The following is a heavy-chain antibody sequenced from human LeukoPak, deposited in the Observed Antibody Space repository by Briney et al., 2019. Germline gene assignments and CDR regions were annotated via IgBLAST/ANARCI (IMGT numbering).Heavy chain of an antibody. CDR1: GFTFTAYH. Sequence: ASVKVSCKASGFTFTAYHMHWVRQAPGQGLEWMGWINPNSGGTNYAQKFQGRVTMTRDTSISTAYMELSGLRSDDTAVYYCALADYYDSSGYNDAFDIWGQGTMVTVSS. V-gene: IGHV1-2*02. D-gene: IGHD3-22*01. J-gene: IGHJ3*02. CDR2: INPNSGGT. CDR3: ALADYYDSSGYNDAFDI.